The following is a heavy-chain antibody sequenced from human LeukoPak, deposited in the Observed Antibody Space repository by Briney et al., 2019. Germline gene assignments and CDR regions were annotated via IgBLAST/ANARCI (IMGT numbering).Heavy chain of an antibody. V-gene: IGHV4-31*03. CDR3: ARDRVTMVRGVIGLYYFDY. D-gene: IGHD3-10*01. CDR2: IYCSGST. J-gene: IGHJ4*02. Sequence: PSETLSLTCTVSGGSISSGGYYWSWIRQHPGKGLEWIGYIYCSGSTYYNPSLKSRVTISVDTSKNQFSLKLSSVTAADTAVYYCARDRVTMVRGVIGLYYFDYWGQGTLVTVSS. CDR1: GGSISSGGYY.